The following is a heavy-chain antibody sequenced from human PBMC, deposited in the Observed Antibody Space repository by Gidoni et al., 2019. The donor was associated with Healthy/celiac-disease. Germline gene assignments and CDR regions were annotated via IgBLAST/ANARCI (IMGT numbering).Heavy chain of an antibody. Sequence: EVQLVESGGGLVQPGRSLRLSCTASGFTFGDYAMSWFRQAPGKGLEWVGFIRSKAYGGTTEYAASVKGRFTSSRDDSKSIAYLQMNSLKTEDTAVYYCTSDDAFDIWGQGTMVTVSS. CDR2: IRSKAYGGTT. V-gene: IGHV3-49*03. J-gene: IGHJ3*02. CDR3: TSDDAFDI. CDR1: GFTFGDYA.